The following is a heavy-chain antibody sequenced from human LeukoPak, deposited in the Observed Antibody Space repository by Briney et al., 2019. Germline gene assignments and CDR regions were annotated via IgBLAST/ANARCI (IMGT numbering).Heavy chain of an antibody. D-gene: IGHD4-23*01. CDR3: ARGPRVVTPGGDGFDI. CDR1: GGSFSGYY. J-gene: IGHJ3*02. V-gene: IGHV4-34*01. Sequence: SETLSLTCAVYGGSFSGYYWSWIRQPPGKGLEWIGEINHSGSTNYNPSLKSRVTISVDTSKNQFSLKLSSVTAADTAVYYCARGPRVVTPGGDGFDIWGQGTMVTVSS. CDR2: INHSGST.